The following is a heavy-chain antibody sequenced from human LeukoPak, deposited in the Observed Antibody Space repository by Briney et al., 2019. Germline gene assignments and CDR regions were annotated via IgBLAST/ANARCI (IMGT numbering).Heavy chain of an antibody. J-gene: IGHJ4*02. D-gene: IGHD3-10*01. Sequence: ASETLSLTCTVSGGSIGNYYWNWIRQPAGKGLEWIGRISTSGTTNYHPSLKSRVTLSLDTSKNQFSLNLRSVTAADTAIYFCARRHPYYYGSGTYSREDWGQGTLVTVSA. V-gene: IGHV4-4*07. CDR1: GGSIGNYY. CDR2: ISTSGTT. CDR3: ARRHPYYYGSGTYSRED.